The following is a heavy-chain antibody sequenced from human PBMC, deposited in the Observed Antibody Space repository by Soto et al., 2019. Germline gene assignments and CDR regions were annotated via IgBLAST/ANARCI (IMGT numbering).Heavy chain of an antibody. J-gene: IGHJ4*02. CDR2: IYYSGST. D-gene: IGHD3-22*01. CDR3: ARQDYDSSGYYPNYFDY. CDR1: GGSISSSSYY. V-gene: IGHV4-39*01. Sequence: QLQLQESGPGLVKPSETLSLTCTVSGGSISSSSYYWGWIRQPPGKGLEWIGSIYYSGSTYYNPSLKSRVTISVDTSKNQFSRKLSSVTAADTAVYYCARQDYDSSGYYPNYFDYWGQGTLVTVSS.